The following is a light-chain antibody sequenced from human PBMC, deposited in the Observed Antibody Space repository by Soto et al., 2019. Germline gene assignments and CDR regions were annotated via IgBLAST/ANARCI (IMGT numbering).Light chain of an antibody. V-gene: IGLV2-23*01. CDR1: SSDVGSHNL. Sequence: QSALTQPASVSGSPGQSITISCTGTSSDVGSHNLVSWYQQYPGKAPKLMLYEGTKRRSGVSNRFSGSKSGKTAFLTISGLQAEDEADYYFCSYGGPTTWVFGGGTQLTVL. J-gene: IGLJ2*01. CDR2: EGT. CDR3: CSYGGPTTWV.